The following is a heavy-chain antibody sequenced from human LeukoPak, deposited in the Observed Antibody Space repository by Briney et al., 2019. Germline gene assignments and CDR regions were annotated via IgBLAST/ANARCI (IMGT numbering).Heavy chain of an antibody. V-gene: IGHV4-4*02. Sequence: SETLSLTCAVSGGSISSSNWWSWVRQPPGKGLEWIGEIYHSGSTNYNPSLKSRVTISVDKSKNQFSLKLSSVTAADTAVYYCARDYYGSGRGYYYYYMDVWGKGTTVTISS. J-gene: IGHJ6*03. CDR3: ARDYYGSGRGYYYYYMDV. CDR1: GGSISSSNW. CDR2: IYHSGST. D-gene: IGHD3-10*01.